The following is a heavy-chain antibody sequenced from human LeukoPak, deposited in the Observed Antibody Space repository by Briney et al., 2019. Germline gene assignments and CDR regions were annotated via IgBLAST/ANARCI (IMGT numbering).Heavy chain of an antibody. CDR1: GYTFTSYG. J-gene: IGHJ4*02. D-gene: IGHD6-19*01. CDR2: INPDSGGT. V-gene: IGHV1-2*02. CDR3: ARYSSGWYGDYFDY. Sequence: ASVKVSCKASGYTFTSYGISWVRQAPGQGLEWMGWINPDSGGTNYAQKFQGRVTMTRDTSISTAYMELSRLRSDDTAVYYCARYSSGWYGDYFDYWGQGTLVTVSS.